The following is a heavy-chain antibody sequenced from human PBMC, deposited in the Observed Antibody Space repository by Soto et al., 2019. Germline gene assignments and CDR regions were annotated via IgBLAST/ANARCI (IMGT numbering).Heavy chain of an antibody. D-gene: IGHD1-26*01. J-gene: IGHJ5*02. CDR1: GGSISSYY. CDR3: AREKWEIPGFGWFDP. Sequence: PSETLSLTCTVSGGSISSYYWSWIRQPPGKGLEWIGYIYYTGTADYNPSLKSRVTISVDRSKNQFSLKVSSVTAADTAVYYCAREKWEIPGFGWFDPWGQGTRVTVSS. V-gene: IGHV4-59*01. CDR2: IYYTGTA.